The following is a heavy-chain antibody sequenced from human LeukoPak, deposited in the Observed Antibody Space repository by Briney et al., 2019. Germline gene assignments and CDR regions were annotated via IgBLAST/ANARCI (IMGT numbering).Heavy chain of an antibody. CDR2: ISSSSSYI. D-gene: IGHD5-18*01. J-gene: IGHJ4*02. CDR1: GFTFSSYS. CDR3: ARDPYRRATAFGY. Sequence: PGGSLRLSCAASGFTFSSYSMNWVRQAPGKGLEWVSSISSSSSYIYYADSVKGRFTISRDNAKNSLYLQMNSLRAEDTAVYYCARDPYRRATAFGYWGQGTLVTASS. V-gene: IGHV3-21*01.